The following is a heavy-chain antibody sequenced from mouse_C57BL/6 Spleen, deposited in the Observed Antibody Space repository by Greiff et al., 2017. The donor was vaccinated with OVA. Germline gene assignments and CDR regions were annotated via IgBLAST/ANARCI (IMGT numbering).Heavy chain of an antibody. CDR2: ISGGGGKT. CDR1: GFTFSSST. D-gene: IGHD2-1*01. V-gene: IGHV5-9*01. J-gene: IGHJ3*01. CDR3: ARRGYYGNYEAWFAY. Sequence: DVHLVESGGGLVKPGGSLKLSCAASGFTFSSSTMSWFRQTPEKRLEWVATISGGGGKTYSPDSVKGRFTISRDNAKNTLYLQMSSLRSEDTALYYCARRGYYGNYEAWFAYWGQGTLVTVSA.